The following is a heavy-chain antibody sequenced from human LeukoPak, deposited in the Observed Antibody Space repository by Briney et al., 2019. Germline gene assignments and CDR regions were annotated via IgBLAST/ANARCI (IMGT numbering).Heavy chain of an antibody. Sequence: PGGSLRLSCAASGFTFSAYAMSWVRQAPGKGLEWVSAISRSGSSTDYAESVKGRFTISRDNSKNTLYLQMNSLRPEDTAVYYCAKGGDILTGYYLYWYFDLWGRGTLVTVSS. V-gene: IGHV3-23*01. CDR2: ISRSGSST. CDR1: GFTFSAYA. J-gene: IGHJ2*01. CDR3: AKGGDILTGYYLYWYFDL. D-gene: IGHD3-9*01.